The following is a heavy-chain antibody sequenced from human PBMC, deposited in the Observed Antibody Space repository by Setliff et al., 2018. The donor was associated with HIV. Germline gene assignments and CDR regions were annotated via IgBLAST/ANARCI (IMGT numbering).Heavy chain of an antibody. D-gene: IGHD7-27*01. CDR2: ISSSGTTM. Sequence: LRLSCAASGFTFNTYSMSWVRQAPGKGLEWLSYISSSGTTMHYADSVKGRFTISRDNVKNSLYLQMSSLRGEDTAVYYCARDPHPNGGSEDAFDIWGQGTMVTVSS. CDR3: ARDPHPNGGSEDAFDI. CDR1: GFTFNTYS. V-gene: IGHV3-48*01. J-gene: IGHJ3*02.